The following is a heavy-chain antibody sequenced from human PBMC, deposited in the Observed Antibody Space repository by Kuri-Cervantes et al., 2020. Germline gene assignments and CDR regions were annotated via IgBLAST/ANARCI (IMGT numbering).Heavy chain of an antibody. J-gene: IGHJ4*02. CDR3: ARGGYYDILNIGFDY. D-gene: IGHD3-9*01. CDR2: ISSSSSYI. V-gene: IGHV3-21*01. CDR1: GFTFSSYS. Sequence: GGSLRLSCAASGFTFSSYSMNWVRQAPGKGLEWVSSISSSSSYIYYADSVKGRFTISRDNAKNSLYLQMNSLRSEDRSVYFCARGGYYDILNIGFDYWGQGALVTVSS.